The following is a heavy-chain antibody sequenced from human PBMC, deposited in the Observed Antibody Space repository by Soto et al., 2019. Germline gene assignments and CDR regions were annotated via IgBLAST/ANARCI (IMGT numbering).Heavy chain of an antibody. Sequence: SDTLSLTCTVFGGSVSSYYWTWIRQPPGKGLEWIGYTYYSGSTNYNPSLKSRVTISVDTSKNQFSLKLSSVTAADTAVYYCATGPRGSTSDVFDIWDRGTMVT. CDR3: ATGPRGSTSDVFDI. D-gene: IGHD3-10*01. CDR1: GGSVSSYY. V-gene: IGHV4-59*02. J-gene: IGHJ3*02. CDR2: TYYSGST.